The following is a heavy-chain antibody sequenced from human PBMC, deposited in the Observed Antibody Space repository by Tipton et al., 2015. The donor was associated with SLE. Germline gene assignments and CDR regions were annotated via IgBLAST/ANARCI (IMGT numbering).Heavy chain of an antibody. Sequence: TLSLTCTVSGDSLSTYKWSWIRQPPGKGLEWIGYIYDSGSTNYNPSLKSRVTISVDTSKNQFSLKLSSVTAADTAVYYCAREPRPRGALKGAFDIWGQGAMVTVSS. CDR1: GDSLSTYK. V-gene: IGHV4-59*01. CDR2: IYDSGST. J-gene: IGHJ3*02. CDR3: AREPRPRGALKGAFDI.